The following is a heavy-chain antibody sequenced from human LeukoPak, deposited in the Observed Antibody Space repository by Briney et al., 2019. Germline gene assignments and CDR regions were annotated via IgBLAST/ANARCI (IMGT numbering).Heavy chain of an antibody. J-gene: IGHJ4*02. Sequence: PSETLSLTCAVYGGSFSGYYWSWIRQPPGKGLEWIGEINHSGSTNYNPSLKSRVTISVDTSKNQFSLKLSSVTAADTAVYYCARNSGSLVCWGQGTLVTVSS. CDR2: INHSGST. V-gene: IGHV4-34*01. D-gene: IGHD1-26*01. CDR1: GGSFSGYY. CDR3: ARNSGSLVC.